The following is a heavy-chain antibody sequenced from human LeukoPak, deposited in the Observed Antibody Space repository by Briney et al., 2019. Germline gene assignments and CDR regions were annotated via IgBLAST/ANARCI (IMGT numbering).Heavy chain of an antibody. CDR1: GFTFSAYA. CDR3: PRDLHYYVAMEV. J-gene: IGHJ6*02. Sequence: GGSLRLSCEASGFTFSAYAMTWVRQAPGKGLEWVSSIGSDNKPHYSESVKGRFAISRDNSKNILFLHLNSLRAEDTALYYCPRDLHYYVAMEVWGQGTTVTVS. D-gene: IGHD3-10*02. CDR2: IGSDNKP. V-gene: IGHV3-23*01.